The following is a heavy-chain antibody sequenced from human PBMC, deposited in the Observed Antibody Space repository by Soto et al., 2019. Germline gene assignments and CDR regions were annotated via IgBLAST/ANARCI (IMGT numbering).Heavy chain of an antibody. CDR2: IIPILGIA. CDR1: GGTFSSYT. Sequence: QVQLGQSGAEVKKPGSSVQVSCKASGGTFSSYTITWVRQAPGQGLEWMGRIIPILGIANYAQKFQGRVTITADKSTRTAYMELSSLRSEDTAVYYCARRPTTVTTDDYYYGMDVWGQGTTVTVSS. J-gene: IGHJ6*02. CDR3: ARRPTTVTTDDYYYGMDV. D-gene: IGHD4-17*01. V-gene: IGHV1-69*02.